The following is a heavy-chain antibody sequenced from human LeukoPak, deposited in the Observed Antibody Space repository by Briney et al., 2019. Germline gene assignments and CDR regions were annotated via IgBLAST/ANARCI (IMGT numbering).Heavy chain of an antibody. CDR2: IIPILGIA. V-gene: IGHV1-69*04. CDR3: ARDLSGYYQSFDY. J-gene: IGHJ4*02. D-gene: IGHD3-22*01. Sequence: GASVKVSCKASGGTFSSYAISWVRQAPGQGLEWMGRIIPILGIANYAQKFQGRVTITADKSTSTAYMELSSLRSEDTAVYYCARDLSGYYQSFDYWGQGTLVTVSS. CDR1: GGTFSSYA.